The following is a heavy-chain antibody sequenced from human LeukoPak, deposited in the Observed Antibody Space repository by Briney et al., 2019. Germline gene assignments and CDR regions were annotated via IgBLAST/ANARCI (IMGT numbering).Heavy chain of an antibody. CDR3: ARAFRARYFDL. CDR2: TYYSGST. Sequence: SETLSLTCTVSGGSISSYYWGWIRQPPGKGLEWIGYTYYSGSTNYNPSLKSRVTISVDTSKNPCSLKLSSVTAADTAAHYCARAFRARYFDLWGRGTLVTVSS. V-gene: IGHV4-59*01. J-gene: IGHJ2*01. D-gene: IGHD2/OR15-2a*01. CDR1: GGSISSYY.